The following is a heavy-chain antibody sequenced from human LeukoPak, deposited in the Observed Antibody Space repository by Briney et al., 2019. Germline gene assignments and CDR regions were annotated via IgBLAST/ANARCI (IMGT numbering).Heavy chain of an antibody. Sequence: SQTLSLTCTVSGASISSGGYYWSWIRQHPGKGLEWIGYIYYSGSTYYNPSLKSRVTISVDTSKNQFSLKLSSVTAADTAVYYCARLGFGILGWFDPWGQGTLVTVSS. CDR1: GASISSGGYY. CDR2: IYYSGST. D-gene: IGHD1-14*01. J-gene: IGHJ5*02. CDR3: ARLGFGILGWFDP. V-gene: IGHV4-31*03.